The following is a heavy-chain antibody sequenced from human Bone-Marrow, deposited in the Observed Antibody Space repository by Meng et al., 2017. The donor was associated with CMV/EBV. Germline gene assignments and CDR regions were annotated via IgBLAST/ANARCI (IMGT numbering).Heavy chain of an antibody. V-gene: IGHV3-23*01. CDR2: ISGSGGST. CDR3: ARDQNYYDSSGEGYFQH. D-gene: IGHD3-22*01. CDR1: FTFSSYD. J-gene: IGHJ1*01. Sequence: FTFSSYDMSWVRQAPGKGLEWVSAISGSGGSTYYADSVKGRFTISRDNSKNTLYLQMNSLRAEDTAVYYCARDQNYYDSSGEGYFQHWGQGTLVTVSS.